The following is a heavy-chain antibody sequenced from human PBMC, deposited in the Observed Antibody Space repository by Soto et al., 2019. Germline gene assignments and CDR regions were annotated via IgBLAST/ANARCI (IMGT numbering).Heavy chain of an antibody. CDR2: LAPISGSP. Sequence: VQMVQSGAEVKEPGSSVKVSCRNSGDTFSHYVMSWVRQAPGQGLEWMGSLAPISGSPNYAERFEGRLTISADAGTSTMYMELRSLKYDDTAVYYCARIGVGSRRWGQGTMVTVSS. CDR1: GDTFSHYV. J-gene: IGHJ3*01. CDR3: ARIGVGSRR. D-gene: IGHD1-26*01. V-gene: IGHV1-69*18.